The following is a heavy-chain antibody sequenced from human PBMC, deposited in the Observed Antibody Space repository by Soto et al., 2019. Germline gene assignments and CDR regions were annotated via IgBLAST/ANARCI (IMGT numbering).Heavy chain of an antibody. Sequence: QVQLVQSASEVMKPGASVKVSCKASGYTFIRYGITWVRQAPGQRLEWMGWISPYNDQTIYAQKIQGMYTMTADTSPRNVYLQLRSLKSDDTAVYYCARGGYYDNVWGKLSHYGLDVWGQGTSVTVSS. J-gene: IGHJ6*02. V-gene: IGHV1-18*01. CDR1: GYTFIRYG. D-gene: IGHD3-16*01. CDR2: ISPYNDQT. CDR3: ARGGYYDNVWGKLSHYGLDV.